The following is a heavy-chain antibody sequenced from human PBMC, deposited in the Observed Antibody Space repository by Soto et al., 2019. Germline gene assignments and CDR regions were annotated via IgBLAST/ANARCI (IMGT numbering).Heavy chain of an antibody. D-gene: IGHD4-17*01. CDR1: GYTFTAYY. Sequence: ASVKCSFNPFGYTFTAYYIHWVRKAPGQGLDCVGWVDPRSGATNYAQIFQGRVVMTRDMSVHTVYMEVSGLTSDDTAIYYCATDDYGADAFWGQGTLVTVSS. V-gene: IGHV1-2*02. CDR2: VDPRSGAT. CDR3: ATDDYGADAF. J-gene: IGHJ4*01.